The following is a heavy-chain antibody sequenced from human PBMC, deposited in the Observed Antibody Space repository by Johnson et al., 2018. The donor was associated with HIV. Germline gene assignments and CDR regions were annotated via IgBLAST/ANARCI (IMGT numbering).Heavy chain of an antibody. D-gene: IGHD6-6*01. J-gene: IGHJ3*02. V-gene: IGHV3-38-3*01. CDR2: ISNSGRT. Sequence: WVRQAPGKGLEWVSYISNSGRTYYADSRKGRFTISRDNSKNTLHLQMNSLRAEDTAVYYCAKVYSSSVPAPGIWGQGTMVTVSS. CDR3: AKVYSSSVPAPGI.